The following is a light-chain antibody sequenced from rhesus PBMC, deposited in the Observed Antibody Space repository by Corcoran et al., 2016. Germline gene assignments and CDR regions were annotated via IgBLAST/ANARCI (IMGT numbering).Light chain of an antibody. CDR3: QHNYGTPPWT. V-gene: IGKV1-74*01. Sequence: DIQMTQSPSSLSASVGDRVTITCRTSENVNNYLNWYQQKPGKAPKLLIYKASTLQSGVPSRFSGSGSGTDYTFTIRSLQSEDVATYYCQHNYGTPPWTFGQGTKVEIK. CDR2: KAS. CDR1: ENVNNY. J-gene: IGKJ1*01.